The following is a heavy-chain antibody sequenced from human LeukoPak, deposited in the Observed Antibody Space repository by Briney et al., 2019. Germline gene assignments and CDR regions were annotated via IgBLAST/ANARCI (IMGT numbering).Heavy chain of an antibody. CDR1: GFTFSSYA. D-gene: IGHD3-22*01. Sequence: PGGSLRLSCAASGFTFSSYAMSWVRQAPGKGLEWVSAISGSGGGTYYADSVKGRFTISRDNSKNTLYLQMNSLRAEDTAVYYCAKDTYDSSGYWFEHWGQGTLVTVSS. CDR2: ISGSGGGT. V-gene: IGHV3-23*01. CDR3: AKDTYDSSGYWFEH. J-gene: IGHJ5*02.